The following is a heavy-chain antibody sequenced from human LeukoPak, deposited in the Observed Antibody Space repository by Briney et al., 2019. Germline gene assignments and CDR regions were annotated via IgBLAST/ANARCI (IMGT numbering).Heavy chain of an antibody. CDR1: GFTFDDYG. CDR3: AKYSSGWYDY. V-gene: IGHV3-7*01. J-gene: IGHJ4*02. D-gene: IGHD6-19*01. CDR2: IKQDGSEK. Sequence: TGGSLRLSCAASGFTFDDYGMSWVRQAPGKGLEWVANIKQDGSEKYYVDSVKGRFTISRDNAKNSLYLQMNSLRAEDTAVYYCAKYSSGWYDYWGQGTLVTVSS.